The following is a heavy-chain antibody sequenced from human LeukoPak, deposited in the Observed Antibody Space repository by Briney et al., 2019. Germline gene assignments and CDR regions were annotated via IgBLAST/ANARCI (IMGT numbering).Heavy chain of an antibody. D-gene: IGHD2-8*01. Sequence: SETLSLTCTVSGGSIISFYWSWIRQPPGKGLEWIGYIYYTGSTNYNSSLKSRVTISVDTSKNQFSLNLSSVTAADTAMYYCARAVLATKSEHWFDSWGQGTLVTVSS. CDR1: GGSIISFY. V-gene: IGHV4-59*01. CDR3: ARAVLATKSEHWFDS. CDR2: IYYTGST. J-gene: IGHJ5*01.